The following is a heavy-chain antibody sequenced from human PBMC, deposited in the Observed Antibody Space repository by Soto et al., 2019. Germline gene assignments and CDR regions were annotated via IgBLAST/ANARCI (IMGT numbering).Heavy chain of an antibody. V-gene: IGHV3-23*01. CDR3: AKGALSTYFD. CDR2: IGSGGSPT. CDR1: EFTFSTYA. J-gene: IGHJ4*01. Sequence: GGSLRLSCAASEFTFSTYAISWVRQAPGKGLEWVSSIGSGGSPTYYADSVKGRFTIPRDNSKNTLYLQMNSLRAEDTAVYYCAKGALSTYFDWGQGTLVTVSS. D-gene: IGHD3-9*01.